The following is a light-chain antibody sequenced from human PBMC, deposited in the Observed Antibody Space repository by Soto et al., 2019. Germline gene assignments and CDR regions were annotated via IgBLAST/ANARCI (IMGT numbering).Light chain of an antibody. Sequence: EIVLTQSPGTLSLSPGERATLSCRASQSISSSYLAWYQQKPGQAPRVLIYGPSTRATGIPDRISGGGSGTDFTLNISRLEPEDFAVCYCQQYGTSPETFGQGTKLEIK. CDR3: QQYGTSPET. J-gene: IGKJ2*01. CDR2: GPS. CDR1: QSISSSY. V-gene: IGKV3-20*01.